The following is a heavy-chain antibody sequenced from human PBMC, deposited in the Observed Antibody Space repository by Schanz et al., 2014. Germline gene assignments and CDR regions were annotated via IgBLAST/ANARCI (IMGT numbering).Heavy chain of an antibody. CDR2: ISDRGDGT. CDR1: GFTFTTFA. D-gene: IGHD3-9*01. CDR3: VKGGTNTLDS. V-gene: IGHV3-23*01. Sequence: EQVLESGGGFVQPGGSLRLSCATSGFTFTTFAMTWVRQAPGKGLEWVSGISDRGDGTNYGDSVKGRFTISRDNSKNTLYLQMNSLRGDDTAIYYCVKGGTNTLDSWGQGPMVTVSS. J-gene: IGHJ3*01.